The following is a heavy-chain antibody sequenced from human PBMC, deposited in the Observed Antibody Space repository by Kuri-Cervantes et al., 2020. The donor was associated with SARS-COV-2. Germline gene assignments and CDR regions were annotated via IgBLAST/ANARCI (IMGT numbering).Heavy chain of an antibody. CDR3: AKVRGYYSYYGMDV. Sequence: GGSLRLSCAASGFTFSSYAMSWVRQAPGKGLEWVSAISGSGGSTYYADSVKGRLTISRDNSKNTLYLQMNSLRAEDTAVYYCAKVRGYYSYYGMDVWGQGTTVTVSS. J-gene: IGHJ6*02. V-gene: IGHV3-23*01. CDR2: ISGSGGST. CDR1: GFTFSSYA. D-gene: IGHD3-3*01.